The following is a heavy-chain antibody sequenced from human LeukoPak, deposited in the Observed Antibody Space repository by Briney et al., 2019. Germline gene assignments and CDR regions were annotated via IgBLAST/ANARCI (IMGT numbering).Heavy chain of an antibody. CDR2: IYHSGST. CDR1: GGSISSGGYY. Sequence: SETLSLTCTVSGGSISSGGYYWSWIRQPPGKGLEWIGYIYHSGSTYYNPSLKSRVTISVDRSKNQFSLKLSSVTAADTAVYYCARSFDNSGYYYYGMDVWGQGTTVTVSS. D-gene: IGHD3-22*01. V-gene: IGHV4-30-2*01. CDR3: ARSFDNSGYYYYGMDV. J-gene: IGHJ6*02.